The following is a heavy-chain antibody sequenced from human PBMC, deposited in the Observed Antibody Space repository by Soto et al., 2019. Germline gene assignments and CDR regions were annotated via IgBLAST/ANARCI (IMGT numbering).Heavy chain of an antibody. CDR2: ISAYNGNT. D-gene: IGHD1-1*01. Sequence: EATEKVTCKASGYTFTSYGNSWVLQAPGQGLERMGWISAYNGNTNYAQKLQGRVTMTTDTSTSTAYMELRSPRSDDTAVYYCARDHKLRTGTTAHYYYFYGMDVWGQGTTVTVSS. J-gene: IGHJ6*02. V-gene: IGHV1-18*04. CDR1: GYTFTSYG. CDR3: ARDHKLRTGTTAHYYYFYGMDV.